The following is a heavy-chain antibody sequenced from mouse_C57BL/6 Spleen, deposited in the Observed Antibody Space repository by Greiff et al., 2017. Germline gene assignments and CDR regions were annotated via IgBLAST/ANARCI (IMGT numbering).Heavy chain of an antibody. Sequence: VQLQQSGPELVKPGASVKMSCKASGYTFTDYNMHWVKQSHGKSLEWIGYINPNNGGTSYNQKFKGKATLTVNKSSSTAYMELRSLTSEDSAVYYCAREGYYYGSWFAYWGQGTLVTVSA. CDR3: AREGYYYGSWFAY. CDR1: GYTFTDYN. CDR2: INPNNGGT. D-gene: IGHD1-1*01. V-gene: IGHV1-22*01. J-gene: IGHJ3*01.